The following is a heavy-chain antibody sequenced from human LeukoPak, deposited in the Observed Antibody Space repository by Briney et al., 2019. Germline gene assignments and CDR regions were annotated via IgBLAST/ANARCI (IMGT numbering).Heavy chain of an antibody. CDR2: IYHTGAI. CDR1: GGSITHFF. CDR3: ARVSCTGGTCHWDS. J-gene: IGHJ4*02. D-gene: IGHD2-8*02. V-gene: IGHV4-59*01. Sequence: SETLSLTCTVSGGSITHFFWSFIRQPPTKGLEYIGYIYHTGAIDYNPSLKSRLTMSADKSTNQFSLNLRSVTAADTAVYYCARVSCTGGTCHWDSWGQGILVTVSS.